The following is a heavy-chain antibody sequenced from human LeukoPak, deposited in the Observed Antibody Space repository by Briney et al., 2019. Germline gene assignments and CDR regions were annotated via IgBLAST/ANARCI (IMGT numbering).Heavy chain of an antibody. Sequence: PGGSLRLSCAASGFTFSSFEMNWVRQAPGKGLYWVSYISSGGATIHYADSVKGRFTISRDNAKNSLYLQMNSLRAEDTAVYYCARGRYGYGGFDPWGQGTLVTVSS. D-gene: IGHD5-18*01. CDR2: ISSGGATI. V-gene: IGHV3-48*03. J-gene: IGHJ5*02. CDR1: GFTFSSFE. CDR3: ARGRYGYGGFDP.